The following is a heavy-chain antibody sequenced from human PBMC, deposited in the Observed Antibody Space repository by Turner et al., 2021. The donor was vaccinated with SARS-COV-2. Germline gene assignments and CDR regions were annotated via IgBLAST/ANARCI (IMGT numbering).Heavy chain of an antibody. J-gene: IGHJ5*02. V-gene: IGHV4-39*01. D-gene: IGHD6-13*01. Sequence: QLQLQESGPGLVKPPETLSLTCTVPGGSIRSSSYYWGWIRQPPGKGLEWIGSIYYSGSTYYNPSLKSRVTISVDTSKNQFSLKLTSVTAADTAVYFCARHWEVAAAAYLARFDPWGQGTLVTVSS. CDR1: GGSIRSSSYY. CDR2: IYYSGST. CDR3: ARHWEVAAAAYLARFDP.